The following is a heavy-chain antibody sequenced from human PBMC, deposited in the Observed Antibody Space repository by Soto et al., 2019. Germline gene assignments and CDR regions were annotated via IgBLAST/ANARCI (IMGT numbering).Heavy chain of an antibody. CDR2: INSDGSTT. CDR1: VFTCSSYW. V-gene: IGHV3-74*01. Sequence: GGSLRLSCPASVFTCSSYWMHWVRQAPGKGLVWVSRINSDGSTTSYADSVKGRFSISRDNARNTLYLQMNSLRAEDTAVYYCARGSDYWGQGTLVTVSS. J-gene: IGHJ4*02. CDR3: ARGSDY.